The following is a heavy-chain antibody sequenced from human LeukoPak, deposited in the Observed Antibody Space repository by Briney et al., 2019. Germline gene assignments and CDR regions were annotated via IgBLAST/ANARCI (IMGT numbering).Heavy chain of an antibody. CDR3: AKWDGDLYYYYYMDV. CDR1: GSTFTFYA. D-gene: IGHD4-17*01. J-gene: IGHJ6*03. CDR2: ISGSGGST. Sequence: GGSLRLSCAASGSTFTFYARSWVRQAPGKGLEWVSVISGSGGSTYYADSVKGRFTISRDNSKNTLYLQMDSLRAEDTAVYYCAKWDGDLYYYYYMDVWGKGTTVTVSS. V-gene: IGHV3-23*01.